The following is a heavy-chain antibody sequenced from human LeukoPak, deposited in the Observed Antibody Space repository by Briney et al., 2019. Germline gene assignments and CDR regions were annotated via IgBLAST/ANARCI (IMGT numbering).Heavy chain of an antibody. V-gene: IGHV5-51*01. CDR2: IYPRDSDT. CDR3: VMPHGITGTTGRGSY. J-gene: IGHJ4*02. CDR1: GYSFPRYW. Sequence: GESLKISCKGPGYSFPRYWIGRVRQLPGKGLEWRGIIYPRDSDTRHSPSFQGQATISVDKSISTAYLQWSSLKASDTAMYYCVMPHGITGTTGRGSYWGQGTLVTVSS. D-gene: IGHD1-7*01.